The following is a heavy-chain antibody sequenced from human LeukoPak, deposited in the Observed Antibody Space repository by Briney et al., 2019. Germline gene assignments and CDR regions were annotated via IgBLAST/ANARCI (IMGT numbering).Heavy chain of an antibody. Sequence: PSETLSLTCTVSGGSINRYYWSWVRQPPGKALECVGYVYSSGSTNYNPSLKSRATISIDTSNNQFSLRLTSVTAADTAMYYCASGGVAGRWPLDYWGQGTLVTVSS. CDR2: VYSSGST. CDR1: GGSINRYY. D-gene: IGHD6-19*01. V-gene: IGHV4-59*08. CDR3: ASGGVAGRWPLDY. J-gene: IGHJ4*02.